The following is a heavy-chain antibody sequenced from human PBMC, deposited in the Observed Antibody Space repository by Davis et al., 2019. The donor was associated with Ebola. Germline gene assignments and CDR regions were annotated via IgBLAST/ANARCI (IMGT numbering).Heavy chain of an antibody. CDR1: GYTFNSHG. CDR2: ISAYNGNT. Sequence: AASVKVSCKASGYTFNSHGISWVRQAPGQGLEWMAWISAYNGNTNYAQKLQGRVTMTTDTSTSTAYMELRSLRSDDTAVYYCARVVTVGIDAFDIWGQGTMVTVSS. V-gene: IGHV1-18*01. J-gene: IGHJ3*02. D-gene: IGHD4-23*01. CDR3: ARVVTVGIDAFDI.